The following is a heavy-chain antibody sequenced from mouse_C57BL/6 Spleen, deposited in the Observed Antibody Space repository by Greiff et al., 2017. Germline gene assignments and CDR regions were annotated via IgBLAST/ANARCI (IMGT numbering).Heavy chain of an antibody. Sequence: VQLQQPGAELVKPGASVKMSCKASGYTFTSYWITWVKQRPGQGLEWIGDIYPGSGSTNYNEKFKSKATLTVDTSSSTAYMQLSSLTSEDSAVYYCARESNYGNYDWFAYWGQGTLVTVSA. CDR2: IYPGSGST. D-gene: IGHD2-1*01. V-gene: IGHV1-55*01. CDR1: GYTFTSYW. CDR3: ARESNYGNYDWFAY. J-gene: IGHJ3*01.